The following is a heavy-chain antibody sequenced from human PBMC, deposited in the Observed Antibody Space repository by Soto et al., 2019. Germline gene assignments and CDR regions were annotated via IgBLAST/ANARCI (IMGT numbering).Heavy chain of an antibody. CDR2: ISGYNGQT. D-gene: IGHD5-18*01. CDR3: ARDGRKQLXVEGLNAMDV. Sequence: ASVKVSCKASGYTFTSFGISWMRQAPGQGLEWMGWISGYNGQTNYAQKFRGRVTFSTDTSTTTGYMELRSLRSDDTAMYYCARDGRKQLXVEGLNAMDVWGQGTTVTVSS. CDR1: GYTFTSFG. V-gene: IGHV1-18*01. J-gene: IGHJ6*02.